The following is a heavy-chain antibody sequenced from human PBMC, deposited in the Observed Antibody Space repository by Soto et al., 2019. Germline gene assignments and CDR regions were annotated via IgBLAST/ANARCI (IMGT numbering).Heavy chain of an antibody. J-gene: IGHJ4*02. CDR3: AKGGWRAATGYPDY. D-gene: IGHD2-15*01. CDR1: GFTFSSYG. CDR2: ISYDGSNK. Sequence: QVQLVESGGGVVQPGRSLRLSCAASGFTFSSYGMHWVRQAPGKGLEWVAVISYDGSNKYYADSVKGRFTISRDNSKNTLYLQINSLRAEDTAVYYCAKGGWRAATGYPDYWGQGTLVTVSS. V-gene: IGHV3-30*18.